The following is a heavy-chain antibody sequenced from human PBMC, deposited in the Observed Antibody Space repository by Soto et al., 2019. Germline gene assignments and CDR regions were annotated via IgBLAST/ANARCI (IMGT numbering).Heavy chain of an antibody. D-gene: IGHD6-6*01. CDR2: INPNSGGT. Sequence: ASVKVSCKASGYTFTGYYMHWVRQAPGQGLEWMGWINPNSGGTNYAQKFQGRVTMTRDTSISTAYMELSRLRSDDTAVYYCARGPPGDSSSHYGMDVWGQGTTVTVSS. J-gene: IGHJ6*02. V-gene: IGHV1-2*02. CDR3: ARGPPGDSSSHYGMDV. CDR1: GYTFTGYY.